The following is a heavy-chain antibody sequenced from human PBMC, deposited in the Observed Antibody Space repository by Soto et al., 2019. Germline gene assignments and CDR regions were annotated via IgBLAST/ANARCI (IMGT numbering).Heavy chain of an antibody. CDR3: ARGDIVLVPAAICGMDV. J-gene: IGHJ6*02. D-gene: IGHD2-2*01. Sequence: SETLSLTCSVSGGSVSSGDYYWSWIRQPPGKGLEWIGYIYYSGSTNYNPSLKSRVTISVDTSKNQFSLKLSSVTAADTAVYYCARGDIVLVPAAICGMDVWGQGTTVTVSS. CDR2: IYYSGST. CDR1: GGSVSSGDYY. V-gene: IGHV4-61*08.